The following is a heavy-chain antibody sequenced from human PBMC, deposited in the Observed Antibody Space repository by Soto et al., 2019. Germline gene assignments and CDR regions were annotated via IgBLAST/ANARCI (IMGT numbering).Heavy chain of an antibody. Sequence: GGSLRLSCAASGFTFSSYSMNWVRQAPGKGLEWVSSISSSSSYIYYADSVKGRFTISRDNAKNSLYLQMNSLRAEDTAVYYCARGGDIVVVPAEDPPEGGMDVWGQGTTVTVS. J-gene: IGHJ6*02. CDR2: ISSSSSYI. V-gene: IGHV3-21*01. CDR1: GFTFSSYS. CDR3: ARGGDIVVVPAEDPPEGGMDV. D-gene: IGHD2-2*01.